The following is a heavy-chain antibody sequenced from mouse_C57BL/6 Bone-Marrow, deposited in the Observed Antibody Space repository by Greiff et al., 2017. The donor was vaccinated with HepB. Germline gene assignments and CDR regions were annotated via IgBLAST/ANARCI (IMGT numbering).Heavy chain of an antibody. J-gene: IGHJ2*01. CDR1: GYTFTDYY. CDR3: ARSYDYDVDFDY. Sequence: EVKLMESGPVLVKPGASVKMSCKASGYTFTDYYMNWVKQSHGKSLEWIGVINPYNGGTSYNQKFKGKATLTVDKSSSTAYMELNSLTSEDSAVYYCARSYDYDVDFDYWGQGTTLTVSS. CDR2: INPYNGGT. V-gene: IGHV1-19*01. D-gene: IGHD2-4*01.